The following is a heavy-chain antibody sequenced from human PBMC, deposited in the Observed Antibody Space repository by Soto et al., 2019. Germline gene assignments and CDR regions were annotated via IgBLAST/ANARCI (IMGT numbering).Heavy chain of an antibody. CDR1: GVTLSDHD. CDR2: SKRKVESYTK. Sequence: PGGSLRLSCVVSGVTLSDHDMDWDRPAPGKGLEWVGRSKRKVESYTKEYAASVKGRFTISRHDSENSLSLQMDSLKTEDTAVYYCLAFLSGRPYWGQGTLVTVSS. D-gene: IGHD1-1*01. CDR3: LAFLSGRPY. V-gene: IGHV3-72*01. J-gene: IGHJ4*02.